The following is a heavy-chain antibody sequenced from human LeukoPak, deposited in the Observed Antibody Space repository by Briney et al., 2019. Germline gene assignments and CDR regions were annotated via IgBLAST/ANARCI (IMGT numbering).Heavy chain of an antibody. CDR3: AREFEPYSSSWYSSY. V-gene: IGHV3-21*01. J-gene: IGHJ4*02. D-gene: IGHD6-13*01. Sequence: PGGSLRLSCAASGFTFDDYAMHWVRQAPGKGLEWVSSISSSSSYIYYADSVKGRFTISRDNAKNSLYLQMNSLRAEDTAVYYCAREFEPYSSSWYSSYWGQGTLVTVSS. CDR2: ISSSSSYI. CDR1: GFTFDDYA.